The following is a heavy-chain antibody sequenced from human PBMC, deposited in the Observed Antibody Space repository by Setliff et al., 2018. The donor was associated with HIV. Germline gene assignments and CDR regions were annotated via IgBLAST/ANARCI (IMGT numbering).Heavy chain of an antibody. D-gene: IGHD3-3*01. Sequence: GGSLRLSCAASGFSFSNYAMTWVRQAPGKGLEWVSSISGSGDSAYYAESVKGRFTISRDNSKNTLYLQMNGLRAEDTAVYYCAKDWDITIFAVVIGGGFDFWGQGALVTVSS. CDR2: ISGSGDSA. CDR1: GFSFSNYA. CDR3: AKDWDITIFAVVIGGGFDF. V-gene: IGHV3-23*01. J-gene: IGHJ3*01.